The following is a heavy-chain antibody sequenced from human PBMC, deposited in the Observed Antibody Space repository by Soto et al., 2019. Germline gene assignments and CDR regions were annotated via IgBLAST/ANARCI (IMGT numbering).Heavy chain of an antibody. D-gene: IGHD3-16*01. Sequence: ASVKVSCKASGYTFTNYAMHWVRQAPGQGLEWMGWINPGNGNTKYSQKLQGRLTITRDTSASTANMELTSLRSEDTAVYYCATEGIRGINWLDPWGQGTLVTVSS. CDR1: GYTFTNYA. J-gene: IGHJ5*02. CDR3: ATEGIRGINWLDP. V-gene: IGHV1-3*01. CDR2: INPGNGNT.